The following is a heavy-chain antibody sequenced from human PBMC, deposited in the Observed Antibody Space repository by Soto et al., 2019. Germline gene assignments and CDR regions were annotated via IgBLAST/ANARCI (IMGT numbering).Heavy chain of an antibody. CDR3: ARGGDVVVPAAIMYFDY. CDR1: GFTFSSYA. J-gene: IGHJ4*02. V-gene: IGHV3-64*02. Sequence: EVQLVESGEGLVQPGGSLRLSCAASGFTFSSYAMHWVRQAPGKGLEYVSAISSSGDRTYYADSVKGRFTISRDKSKNTLYLQMGSLRAEDMAVYYCARGGDVVVPAAIMYFDYWGQGTLVTVSS. D-gene: IGHD2-2*01. CDR2: ISSSGDRT.